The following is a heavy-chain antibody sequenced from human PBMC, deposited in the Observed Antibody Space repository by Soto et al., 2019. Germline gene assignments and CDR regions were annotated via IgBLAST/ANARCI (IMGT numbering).Heavy chain of an antibody. D-gene: IGHD2-21*01. V-gene: IGHV1-69*01. CDR3: ASSRDGYPLPIDYFDY. CDR2: IIPIFGTA. Sequence: SVKVSCKASGGTFSSYAISWVRQAPGQGLEWMGGIIPIFGTANYAQKFQGRVTITADESTSTAYMELSSLRSEDTAVYYCASSRDGYPLPIDYFDYWGQGTLVTVSS. CDR1: GGTFSSYA. J-gene: IGHJ4*02.